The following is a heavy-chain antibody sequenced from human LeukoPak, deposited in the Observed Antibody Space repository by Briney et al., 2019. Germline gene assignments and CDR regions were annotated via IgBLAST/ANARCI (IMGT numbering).Heavy chain of an antibody. Sequence: PSETLSLTCTVSGGSISSGSYYWSWIRQPAGKGLEWIGRIYNSENTNYNPSLRSRVTISIDTSKNQFSLKLSSVTAADTAVYYCARRSRVQRMVREHNWFDPWGQGTLVTVSS. CDR2: IYNSENT. D-gene: IGHD3-10*01. CDR3: ARRSRVQRMVREHNWFDP. CDR1: GGSISSGSYY. V-gene: IGHV4-61*02. J-gene: IGHJ5*02.